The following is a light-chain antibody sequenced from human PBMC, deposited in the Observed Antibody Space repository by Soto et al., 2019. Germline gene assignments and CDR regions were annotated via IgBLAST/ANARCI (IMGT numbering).Light chain of an antibody. CDR1: SSDVGYYDY. Sequence: QSVLTQPPSASGFPGQSVTISCTGTSSDVGYYDYVSWYQQHPGKAPKLVIYAVTKRPSGVPDRVSASKSGNPASLTVSGLRAEDEADYYCSSYAGSNNFVFGSGTKGTVL. V-gene: IGLV2-8*01. CDR2: AVT. J-gene: IGLJ1*01. CDR3: SSYAGSNNFV.